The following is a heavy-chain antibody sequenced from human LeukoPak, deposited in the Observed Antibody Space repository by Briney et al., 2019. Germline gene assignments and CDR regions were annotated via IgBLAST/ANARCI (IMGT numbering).Heavy chain of an antibody. CDR1: GFTVSSNY. CDR2: IYSGGST. Sequence: LGGSLRLSCAASGFTVSSNYMSWVRQAPGKGLEWVSVIYSGGSTYYADSVKGRFTISRDNSKNTLYLQMNSLRAEDTAVYYCARASVLWFGEYPGAFDIWGQGTMVTVSS. D-gene: IGHD3-10*01. J-gene: IGHJ3*02. V-gene: IGHV3-66*01. CDR3: ARASVLWFGEYPGAFDI.